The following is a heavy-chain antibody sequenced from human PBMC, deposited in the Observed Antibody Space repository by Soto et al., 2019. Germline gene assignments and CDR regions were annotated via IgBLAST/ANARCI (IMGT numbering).Heavy chain of an antibody. Sequence: EVQLVESGGGLVQPGRSLRLSCAASGFTFDDYAMHWVRQAPGKGLEWVSGISWNSGSIGYADSVKGRFTISRDNAKKYLYMKMLSLQTDDTALYYCAKDYGVAATLTYDLDVWGKGTTVTVSS. V-gene: IGHV3-9*01. D-gene: IGHD2-15*01. J-gene: IGHJ6*04. CDR2: ISWNSGSI. CDR3: AKDYGVAATLTYDLDV. CDR1: GFTFDDYA.